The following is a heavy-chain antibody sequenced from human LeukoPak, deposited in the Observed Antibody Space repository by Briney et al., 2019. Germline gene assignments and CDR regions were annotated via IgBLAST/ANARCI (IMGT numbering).Heavy chain of an antibody. Sequence: GESLKISCKGSGYSFTSYWIGWVRQMPGKGLEWMGIIYPGDSDTRYSPSFQGQVTISADKSISTAYLQWSSLKASDTAMYYCARHVSAYDYVWGSYPYYFDYWGQGTLVTVSS. CDR3: ARHVSAYDYVWGSYPYYFDY. D-gene: IGHD3-16*02. CDR1: GYSFTSYW. J-gene: IGHJ4*02. V-gene: IGHV5-51*01. CDR2: IYPGDSDT.